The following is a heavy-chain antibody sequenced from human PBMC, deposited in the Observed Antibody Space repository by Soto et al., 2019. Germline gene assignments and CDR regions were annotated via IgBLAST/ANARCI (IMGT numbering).Heavy chain of an antibody. Sequence: EVQLLESGGGLVQPGGSLRLSCAASGFTFSSYAVSWVRQAPGKGLEWVSSISGDGRGTNYAESVKGRFNISRDNSRSTLYLQMNSLRDEDTAVYYCAKGARNSPIDYWGQGTLVTVSS. D-gene: IGHD1-1*01. CDR3: AKGARNSPIDY. V-gene: IGHV3-23*01. CDR2: ISGDGRGT. J-gene: IGHJ4*02. CDR1: GFTFSSYA.